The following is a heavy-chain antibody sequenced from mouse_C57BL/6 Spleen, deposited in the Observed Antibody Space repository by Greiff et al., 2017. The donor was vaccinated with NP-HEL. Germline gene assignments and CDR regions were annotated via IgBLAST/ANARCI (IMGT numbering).Heavy chain of an antibody. D-gene: IGHD2-3*01. CDR3: ARYDDITHY. CDR1: GYAFSSYW. J-gene: IGHJ2*01. Sequence: VQLQQSGASVKISCKASGYAFSSYWMNWVKQRPGKGLEWIGQIYPGDGDTNYNGKFKGKATLTADKSSSTAYMQLSSLTSEDSAVYFCARYDDITHYWGQGTTLTVSS. V-gene: IGHV1-80*01. CDR2: IYPGDGDT.